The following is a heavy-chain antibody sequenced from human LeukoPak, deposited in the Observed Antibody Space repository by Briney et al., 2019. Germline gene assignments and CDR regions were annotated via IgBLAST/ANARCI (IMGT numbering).Heavy chain of an antibody. CDR2: IYYSGST. CDR3: ARGGSYYNWFDP. V-gene: IGHV4-39*07. D-gene: IGHD1-26*01. J-gene: IGHJ5*02. CDR1: GGSISSSSYY. Sequence: SETLSLTCTVSGGSISSSSYYWGWIRQPPGKGLEWIGSIYYSGSTYYNPSLKSRATISVDTSKNQFSLKLSSVTAADTAVYYRARGGSYYNWFDPWGQGTPVTVSS.